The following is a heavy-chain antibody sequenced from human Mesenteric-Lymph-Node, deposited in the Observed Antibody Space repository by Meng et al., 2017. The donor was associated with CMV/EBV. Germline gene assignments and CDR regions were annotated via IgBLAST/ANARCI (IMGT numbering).Heavy chain of an antibody. D-gene: IGHD3-9*01. Sequence: ASVKVSCKASAYTLSNNCVHWVRQAPGQGLEWMGIINPKDGDTRYEHNFQGRLTLTRDTSTSTVYMELSSLRSQDTAVYYCASAGSDWSSNYYYYGMDVWGQGTTVTVSS. CDR2: INPKDGDT. J-gene: IGHJ6*02. V-gene: IGHV1-46*01. CDR1: AYTLSNNC. CDR3: ASAGSDWSSNYYYYGMDV.